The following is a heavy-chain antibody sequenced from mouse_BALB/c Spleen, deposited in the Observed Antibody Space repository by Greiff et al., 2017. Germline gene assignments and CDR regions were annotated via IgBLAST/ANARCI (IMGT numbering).Heavy chain of an antibody. Sequence: DAGGGLVQPKGSLKLSCAASGFTFNTYAMNWVRQAPGKGLEWVARIRSKSNNYATYYADSVKDRFTISRDDSQSMLYLQMNNLKTEDTAMYYCVRQPYRGAMDYWGQGTSVTVSS. CDR1: GFTFNTYA. CDR2: IRSKSNNYAT. V-gene: IGHV10-1*02. J-gene: IGHJ4*01. D-gene: IGHD2-12*01. CDR3: VRQPYRGAMDY.